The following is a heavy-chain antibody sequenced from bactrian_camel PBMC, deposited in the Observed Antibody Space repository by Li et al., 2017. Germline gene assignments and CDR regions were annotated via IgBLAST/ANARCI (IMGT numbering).Heavy chain of an antibody. V-gene: IGHV3S26*01. CDR1: GLAENSRC. J-gene: IGHJ4*01. CDR3: AAQPSEYCGGLGVLMESYQYNY. Sequence: VQLVESGGGSVQAGGSLRLSCSISGLAENSRCRTWFRQAPGKEREGVAAIDSDGRTSYADSVKGRFTISQDNAKNTLYLQMNSLKPEDTAMYYCAAQPSEYCGGLGVLMESYQYNYWGQGTQVTVS. D-gene: IGHD2*01. CDR2: IDSDGRT.